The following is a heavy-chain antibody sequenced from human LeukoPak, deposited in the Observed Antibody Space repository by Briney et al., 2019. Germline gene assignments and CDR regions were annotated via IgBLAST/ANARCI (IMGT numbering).Heavy chain of an antibody. CDR3: ARSSSGHYGMDV. CDR1: GGSISSSSYY. J-gene: IGHJ6*02. D-gene: IGHD6-6*01. V-gene: IGHV4-39*01. Sequence: SETLSLTCTVSGGSISSSSYYWGWIRQPPGKGLEWIGSIYYSGSTYYNPSLKSRVTISVDTSKNQFSLKLSSVTAADTAVYYCARSSSGHYGMDVWGQGTTVTVSS. CDR2: IYYSGST.